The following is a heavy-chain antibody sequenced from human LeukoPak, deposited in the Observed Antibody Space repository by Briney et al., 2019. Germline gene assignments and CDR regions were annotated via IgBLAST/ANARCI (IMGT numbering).Heavy chain of an antibody. J-gene: IGHJ4*02. D-gene: IGHD4-11*01. CDR2: MSYDGSKT. CDR1: GFTFTSYG. V-gene: IGHV3-30*18. Sequence: GGSLRLSCAASGFTFTSYGMHWVRQAPGKGLEWVALMSYDGSKTYYGDSVQGRFTISRDSSKNALYLQMNSLTPDDTAVYYCAKDSPKRTVATNLFDYWGQGTLVTVSS. CDR3: AKDSPKRTVATNLFDY.